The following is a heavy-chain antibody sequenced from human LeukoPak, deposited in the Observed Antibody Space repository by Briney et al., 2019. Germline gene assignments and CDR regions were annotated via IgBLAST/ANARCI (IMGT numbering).Heavy chain of an antibody. V-gene: IGHV5-51*01. CDR1: GYSFTSYW. J-gene: IGHJ4*02. CDR3: ARKVNLYYYDSSGHFDY. Sequence: GESLKISCKGSGYSFTSYWIGWVRQMPGKGLEWMGIIYSGDSDTRYSPSFQGQVTISADKSISTAYLQWSSLKASDTAMYYCARKVNLYYYDSSGHFDYWGQGTLVTVSS. D-gene: IGHD3-22*01. CDR2: IYSGDSDT.